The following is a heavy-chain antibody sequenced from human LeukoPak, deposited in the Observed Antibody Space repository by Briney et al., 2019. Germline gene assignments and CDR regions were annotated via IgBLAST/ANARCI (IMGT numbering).Heavy chain of an antibody. V-gene: IGHV3-30-3*01. J-gene: IGHJ4*02. CDR1: GFTLSSYA. CDR2: ISYDGSNK. Sequence: GGSLRLSCAASGFTLSSYAMHWVRQAPGKGLEWVAVISYDGSNKYYADSVKGRFTISRDNSKNTLYLQMNSLRAEDTAVYYCARVSGGDYSPFDYWGQGTLVTVSS. D-gene: IGHD3-10*01. CDR3: ARVSGGDYSPFDY.